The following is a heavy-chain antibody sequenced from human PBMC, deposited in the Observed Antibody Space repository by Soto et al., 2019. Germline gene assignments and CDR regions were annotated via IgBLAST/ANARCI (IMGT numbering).Heavy chain of an antibody. D-gene: IGHD3-9*01. CDR3: ANLPGYYRDAFDI. J-gene: IGHJ3*02. CDR2: ISGSGGST. V-gene: IGHV3-23*01. CDR1: GLTFSSYA. Sequence: EVQLLESGGGLVQPGGSLRLSCAASGLTFSSYAMSWVRQAPGKGLECVSAISGSGGSTYYPDSVKGRFTISRDNSKNTLYLQMNSLRAEDTAVYYCANLPGYYRDAFDIWGQGTMVTVSS.